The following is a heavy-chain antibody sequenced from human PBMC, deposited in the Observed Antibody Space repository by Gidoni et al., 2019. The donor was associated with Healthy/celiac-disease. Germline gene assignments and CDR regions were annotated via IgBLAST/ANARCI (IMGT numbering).Heavy chain of an antibody. CDR3: ARVKDTAKTGGYGMDV. D-gene: IGHD5-18*01. CDR2: IIPILGIA. J-gene: IGHJ6*02. V-gene: IGHV1-69*02. CDR1: GGTFSSYT. Sequence: QVQLLLSGAEVKQPGSSVTVPCKASGGTFSSYTISWVRQAPGQGLEWMGRIIPILGIANYAQKVQGRGTITADKSTSTADMELSSLRSEDTAVEYCARVKDTAKTGGYGMDVWGQGTTVTVSS.